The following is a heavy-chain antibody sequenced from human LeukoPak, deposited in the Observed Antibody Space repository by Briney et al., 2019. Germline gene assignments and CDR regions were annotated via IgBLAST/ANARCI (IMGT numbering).Heavy chain of an antibody. V-gene: IGHV3-53*01. J-gene: IGHJ2*01. CDR2: IYSGGST. CDR3: ARDYSGSYRWWYFDL. D-gene: IGHD1-26*01. Sequence: PGGSLRLSCAASGFTVSSNYMSWVRQAPGKGLEWVSVIYSGGSTYYADSVKGRFTISRDNSKNTLYLQMNGLRAEDTAVYYCARDYSGSYRWWYFDLWGRGTLVTVSS. CDR1: GFTVSSNY.